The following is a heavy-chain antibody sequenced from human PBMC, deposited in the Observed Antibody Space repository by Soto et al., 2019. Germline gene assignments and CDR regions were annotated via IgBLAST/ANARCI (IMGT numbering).Heavy chain of an antibody. J-gene: IGHJ6*02. CDR2: LYPGDSDT. V-gene: IGHV5-51*01. CDR1: GYTFTNHW. CDR3: ATHTLIGYSSGMDV. D-gene: IGHD3-9*01. Sequence: LGESLKISCKGSGYTFTNHWIGWVRQMPGKGLEWMGFLYPGDSDTRYSPSFQGQVTFSADKSITTFFLQWSSLKASDTAIYYCATHTLIGYSSGMDVWGQGTTVTVSS.